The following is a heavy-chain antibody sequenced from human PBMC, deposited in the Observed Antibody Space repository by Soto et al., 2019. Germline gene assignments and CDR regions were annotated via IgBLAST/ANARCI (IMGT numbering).Heavy chain of an antibody. CDR3: AREITFSTILTGSHYYYGMDV. J-gene: IGHJ6*02. D-gene: IGHD3-9*01. CDR1: GGTFSSYA. CDR2: IIPIFGTA. V-gene: IGHV1-69*01. Sequence: QVQLVQSGAEVKKPGSSVKVSCKASGGTFSSYAISWVRQAPGQGLEWMGGIIPIFGTANYAQKFQGRVTITADESTSTAYMELSSLRSEDTAVYYCAREITFSTILTGSHYYYGMDVWGQGTTVTVSS.